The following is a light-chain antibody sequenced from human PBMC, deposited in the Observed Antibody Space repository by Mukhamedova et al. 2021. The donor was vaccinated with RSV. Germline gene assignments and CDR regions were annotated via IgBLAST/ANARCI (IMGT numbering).Light chain of an antibody. Sequence: WYQRRVHGKAPQVLIYAASSLQRGVPSRFRGSGFGTDFTLTINDLQPEDFATYFCQQSYNTSPTFGPGSKVELK. V-gene: IGKV1-39*01. CDR2: AAS. CDR3: QQSYNTSPT. J-gene: IGKJ2*01.